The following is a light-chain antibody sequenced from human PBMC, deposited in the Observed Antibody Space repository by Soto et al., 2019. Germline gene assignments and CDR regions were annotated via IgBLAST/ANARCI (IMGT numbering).Light chain of an antibody. V-gene: IGKV1-5*03. CDR3: QHYKTVPWT. J-gene: IGKJ1*01. CDR1: QSMRSW. Sequence: DIQITQSPSTLSASAGQRVTITCRACQSMRSWLALYQQKPGKAPKVLINKASNLERTVPSRFSGSGSETDFNLTSNSLQPEDFAAYYCQHYKTVPWTFGQGTKVDI. CDR2: KAS.